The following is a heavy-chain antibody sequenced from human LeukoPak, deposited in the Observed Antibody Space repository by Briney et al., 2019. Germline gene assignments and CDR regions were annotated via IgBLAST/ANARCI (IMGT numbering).Heavy chain of an antibody. CDR1: GGSISSGGYS. J-gene: IGHJ4*02. V-gene: IGHV4-30-2*01. Sequence: SETLSLTCAVSGGSISSGGYSWSWIRQPPGKGLEWIGYIYHSGSTYYNPSLKSRVTISVDRSKNQFSLKLSSVTAADTAVYYCARLSRGYIDYWGQGTLVTVSS. CDR2: IYHSGST. D-gene: IGHD5-12*01. CDR3: ARLSRGYIDY.